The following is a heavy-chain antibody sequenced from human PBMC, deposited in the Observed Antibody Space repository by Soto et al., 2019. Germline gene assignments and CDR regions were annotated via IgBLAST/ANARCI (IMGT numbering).Heavy chain of an antibody. V-gene: IGHV5-10-1*01. D-gene: IGHD2-2*01. J-gene: IGHJ6*02. CDR1: GYSFTSYW. Sequence: PGESLKISCKGSGYSFTSYWISWLRQMPGKGLEWMGRIDPSDSYTNYSPSFQGHVTISADKSISTAYLQWSSLKASDTAMYYCASSYCSSTSCYGPIYYYYGMDVWGQGTTVTVSS. CDR3: ASSYCSSTSCYGPIYYYYGMDV. CDR2: IDPSDSYT.